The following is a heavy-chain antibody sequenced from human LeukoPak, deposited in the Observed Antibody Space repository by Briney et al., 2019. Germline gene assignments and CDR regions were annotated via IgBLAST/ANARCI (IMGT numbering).Heavy chain of an antibody. Sequence: PGGSLRLSRAASGFTVSSNYMSWVRQAPGKGLEWVSVIYSGGSTYYADSVKGRFTISRDNSKNTLYLHMNSLRAEDTAVYYCAKSPKQWPNDYWGQGTLVTVSS. V-gene: IGHV3-53*01. D-gene: IGHD6-19*01. CDR2: IYSGGST. J-gene: IGHJ4*02. CDR3: AKSPKQWPNDY. CDR1: GFTVSSNY.